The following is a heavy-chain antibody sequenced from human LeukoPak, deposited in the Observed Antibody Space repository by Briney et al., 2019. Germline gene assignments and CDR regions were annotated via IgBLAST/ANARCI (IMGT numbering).Heavy chain of an antibody. Sequence: ASVKVSCKASGGTFSSYAISWLRQAPGQGLESMGRIIPIFGTANYAQKFQGRVTITTDESTSTAYMELSSLRSEDTAVYYCARGHVDTAMVREWGQGTLVTVSS. V-gene: IGHV1-69*05. D-gene: IGHD5-18*01. CDR3: ARGHVDTAMVRE. J-gene: IGHJ4*02. CDR2: IIPIFGTA. CDR1: GGTFSSYA.